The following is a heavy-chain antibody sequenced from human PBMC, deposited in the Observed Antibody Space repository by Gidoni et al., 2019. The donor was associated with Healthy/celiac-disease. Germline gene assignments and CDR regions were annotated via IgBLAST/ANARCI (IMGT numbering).Heavy chain of an antibody. D-gene: IGHD1-26*01. CDR1: GFTFSSYS. CDR2: ISSSISYI. CDR3: AREGGSYNPFDY. Sequence: EVQLVESGGGLVKPGGSLRLSCAASGFTFSSYSMNWVRQAPGKGLEWVSSISSSISYIYYADSVKGRFTISRDNAKNALYLQMNSLRAEDTAVYYCAREGGSYNPFDYWGQGTLVTVSS. V-gene: IGHV3-21*01. J-gene: IGHJ4*02.